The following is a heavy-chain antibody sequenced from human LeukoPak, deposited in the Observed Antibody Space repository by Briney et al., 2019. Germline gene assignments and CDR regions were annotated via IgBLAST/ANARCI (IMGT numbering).Heavy chain of an antibody. CDR1: GLTLSSYE. D-gene: IGHD6-19*01. CDR2: IEYSETST. J-gene: IGHJ4*02. CDR3: ARNSGWYGIS. V-gene: IGHV3-23*01. Sequence: PPGGPLRLSCTVSGLTLSSYEMSWIRQAPGKGLEWVSSIEYSETSTHYADAVKGRFTISRDNSKNTLYLQLNSLSGEDTAVYFCARNSGWYGISWGQGALVTVSS.